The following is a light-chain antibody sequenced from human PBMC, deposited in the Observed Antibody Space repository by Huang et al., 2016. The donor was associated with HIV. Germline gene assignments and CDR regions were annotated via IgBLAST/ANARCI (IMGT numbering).Light chain of an antibody. CDR1: QSVNSN. CDR2: CAS. CDR3: QQYTNWPPKT. Sequence: DIVMTQSPVTLSVSPGQRAALSCRASQSVNSNLAWYQQRPGLPPRLLIYCASTRATGIPARCSCSGSGTEFTLTISSLQSEDFAVYYCQQYTNWPPKTFGQGTKLEIK. J-gene: IGKJ2*01. V-gene: IGKV3-15*01.